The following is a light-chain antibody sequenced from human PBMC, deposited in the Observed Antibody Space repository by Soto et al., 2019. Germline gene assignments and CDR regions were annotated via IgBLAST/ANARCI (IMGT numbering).Light chain of an antibody. CDR3: QQYNSYWWT. CDR2: KAS. J-gene: IGKJ1*01. Sequence: DIQMTQSPSTLSASVGDRVTITCRASQSISSWLAWYQKKPGKAPKVLIYKASSLESGVPSRFSGSGFGTEFTLTISSLQPDDFATYYCQQYNSYWWTFGQGTKVDIK. V-gene: IGKV1-5*03. CDR1: QSISSW.